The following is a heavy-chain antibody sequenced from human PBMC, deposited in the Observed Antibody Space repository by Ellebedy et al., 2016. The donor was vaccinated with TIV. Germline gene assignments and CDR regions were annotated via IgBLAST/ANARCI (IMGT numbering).Heavy chain of an antibody. D-gene: IGHD1-7*01. CDR1: GFPFSTYA. V-gene: IGHV3-23*01. Sequence: GESLKISCAASGFPFSTYAMSWVRQAPGRGLEWVSGISGSGGTTYYADSVKGRLTISRDNSKNTLYLQMNSLRAEDTAVYYCATDHLPFKELRIFDYWGQGTLVTVSS. CDR2: ISGSGGTT. J-gene: IGHJ4*02. CDR3: ATDHLPFKELRIFDY.